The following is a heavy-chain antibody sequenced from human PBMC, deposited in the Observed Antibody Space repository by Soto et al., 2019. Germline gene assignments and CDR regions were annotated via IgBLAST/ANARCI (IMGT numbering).Heavy chain of an antibody. CDR2: ISYDGSNK. CDR1: GFTFSSYA. CDR3: ARALLRGYYFDY. Sequence: SLRLSCAASGFTFSSYAMHWVRQAPGKGLEWVAVISYDGSNKYYADSVKGRFTISRDNSKDTLYLQMNSLRAEDTAVYYCARALLRGYYFDYWGQGTLVTVSS. J-gene: IGHJ4*02. D-gene: IGHD1-26*01. V-gene: IGHV3-30-3*01.